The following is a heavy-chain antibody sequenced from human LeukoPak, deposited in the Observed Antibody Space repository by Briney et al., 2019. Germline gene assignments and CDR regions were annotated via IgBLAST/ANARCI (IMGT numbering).Heavy chain of an antibody. CDR2: ISHSGST. J-gene: IGHJ1*01. V-gene: IGHV4-38-2*02. CDR3: AGISTGSCFRH. Sequence: PSETLSLTCSVYGYFISNDYYWGWIRQSPEKGLEWLGSISHSGSTYYNPSLRSRVTISRDMPKNQFSLELNSVTAADTAVYYCAGISTGSCFRHWGQGTLVTASS. CDR1: GYFISNDYY. D-gene: IGHD4-17*01.